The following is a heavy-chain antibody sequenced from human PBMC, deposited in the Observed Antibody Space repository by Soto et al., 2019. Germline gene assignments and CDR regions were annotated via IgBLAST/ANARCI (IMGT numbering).Heavy chain of an antibody. Sequence: PGESLKISCKGSGYHFTNYWIGWVRQVPGKGLEWMGFIYPSDSDTRYSPSFQGQVTISADKSISTAYLQWSSLKASDTAMYYFVFLIVPLSPTDITFRGPGILVTVS. V-gene: IGHV5-51*01. CDR1: GYHFTNYW. CDR3: VFLIVPLSPTDITF. J-gene: IGHJ4*02. D-gene: IGHD2-2*01. CDR2: IYPSDSDT.